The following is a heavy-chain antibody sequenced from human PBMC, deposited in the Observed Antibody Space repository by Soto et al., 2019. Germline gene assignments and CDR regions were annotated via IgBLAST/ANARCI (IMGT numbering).Heavy chain of an antibody. Sequence: SETLSLTCAVYGGSFSAYHWSWIRQAPGKGLEWIGEIDYRGNTNYIRSLRSRVSMSVDTTKNQFSLKLNAVTAAATAAYFCRPSMNGPKTHHWGFNSWREGTRVTVSS. CDR1: GGSFSAYH. D-gene: IGHD7-27*01. J-gene: IGHJ4*02. CDR3: RPSMNGPKTHHWGFNS. V-gene: IGHV4-34*01. CDR2: IDYRGNT.